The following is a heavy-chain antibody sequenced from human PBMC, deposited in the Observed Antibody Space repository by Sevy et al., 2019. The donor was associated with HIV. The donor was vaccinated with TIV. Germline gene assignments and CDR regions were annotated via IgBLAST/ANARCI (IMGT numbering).Heavy chain of an antibody. D-gene: IGHD3-16*01. CDR1: GFTFSNYA. Sequence: GESLKISCAASGFTFSNYAIHWVRQAPGKGLEWVAVISYDGSNKYYADSVKGRFTISRDNSKNTLYLQMNSLRAEDTAVYYCARGGCNSVSIYYFDYWGQGTLVTVS. J-gene: IGHJ4*02. CDR3: ARGGCNSVSIYYFDY. CDR2: ISYDGSNK. V-gene: IGHV3-30-3*01.